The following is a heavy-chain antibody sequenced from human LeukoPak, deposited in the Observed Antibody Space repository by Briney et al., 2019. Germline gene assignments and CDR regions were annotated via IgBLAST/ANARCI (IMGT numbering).Heavy chain of an antibody. D-gene: IGHD3-22*01. CDR1: GGSISSNNW. Sequence: PSETLSLTCAVSGGSISSNNWWGWVRQPPGKGLEWIGEIYHSGSPNYNPSLKSRVTISVDTSKNQFSLKLSSVTAADTAVYYCARRPFYYYDSSGYYDYWGQGTLVTVSS. CDR2: IYHSGSP. V-gene: IGHV4-4*02. J-gene: IGHJ4*02. CDR3: ARRPFYYYDSSGYYDY.